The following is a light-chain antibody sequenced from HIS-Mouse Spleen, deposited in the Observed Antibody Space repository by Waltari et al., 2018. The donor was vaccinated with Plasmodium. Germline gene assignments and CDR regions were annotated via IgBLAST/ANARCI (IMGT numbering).Light chain of an antibody. J-gene: IGLJ1*01. CDR3: CSYAGSYTYV. V-gene: IGLV2-11*01. CDR2: DVS. Sequence: QSALPQPRSASGSPGQSVTISCTGTSSDVGCYNHVSWYQQHPGKAPKLMIYDVSKRPSGVPDRFSGSKSGNTASLTISGLQAEDEADYYCCSYAGSYTYVFGTGTKVTVL. CDR1: SSDVGCYNH.